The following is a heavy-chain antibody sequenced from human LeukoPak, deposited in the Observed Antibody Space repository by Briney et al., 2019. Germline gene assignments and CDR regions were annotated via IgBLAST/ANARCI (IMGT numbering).Heavy chain of an antibody. Sequence: GGSLRLSCAASGFTFSSYSMNWVRQAPGKVLEWVSYISSSSFTIYYADSVKGRFTISRDNAKNSLYLQLSSLRAEDTAVYYCARDDPAVPTHYGAPLDYWGQGTLVTVSS. CDR3: ARDDPAVPTHYGAPLDY. CDR1: GFTFSSYS. D-gene: IGHD4-17*01. CDR2: ISSSSFTI. V-gene: IGHV3-48*01. J-gene: IGHJ4*02.